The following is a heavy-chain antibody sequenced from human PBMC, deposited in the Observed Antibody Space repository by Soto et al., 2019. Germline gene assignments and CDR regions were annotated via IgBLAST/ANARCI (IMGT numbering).Heavy chain of an antibody. V-gene: IGHV3-30*02. CDR2: IRYDGTNT. J-gene: IGHJ4*02. D-gene: IGHD1-20*01. CDR3: ARDRITETEHFDY. Sequence: GGSLRLSFAASGFTFSIYGMHWVLQAPGKGLEWVAVIRYDGTNTYYAESVKGRFNISRDNSKNTMYLQMNRLRAEETAVYCCARDRITETEHFDYWGQGTLVTVSS. CDR1: GFTFSIYG.